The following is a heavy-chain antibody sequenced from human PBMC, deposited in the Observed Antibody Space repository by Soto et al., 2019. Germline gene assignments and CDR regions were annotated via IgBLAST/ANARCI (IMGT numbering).Heavy chain of an antibody. CDR1: GFSFSDSG. V-gene: IGHV3-48*01. CDR3: ARTRMEWALYFDN. Sequence: EVQLVESGGGFIQPGGSMRLSCEASGFSFSDSGMNWVRRAPGKRLEWISYISSSSRTIYYAASVEGRFTISIDNVRNSVHLQMNSLRGEDTGVYYCARTRMEWALYFDNWGLGTLVTVSS. D-gene: IGHD3-3*01. J-gene: IGHJ4*02. CDR2: ISSSSRTI.